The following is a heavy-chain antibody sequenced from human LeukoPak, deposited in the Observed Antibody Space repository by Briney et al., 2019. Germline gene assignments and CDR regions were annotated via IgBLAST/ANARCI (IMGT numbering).Heavy chain of an antibody. D-gene: IGHD1-14*01. J-gene: IGHJ3*02. CDR3: ATPNNIDAFDI. CDR2: IDPSGVST. Sequence: GESLKISCKGSGYTLTSYYMHWVRQAPGQGLEWMGIIDPSGVSTSYAQKFQGRVTMTRDTSTSTVYMELSSLRSEDTAVYYCATPNNIDAFDIWGQGTMVTVSS. V-gene: IGHV1-46*01. CDR1: GYTLTSYY.